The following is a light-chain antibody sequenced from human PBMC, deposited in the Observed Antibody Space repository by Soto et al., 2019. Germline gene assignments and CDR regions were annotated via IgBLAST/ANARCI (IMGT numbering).Light chain of an antibody. CDR2: AAS. Sequence: DIQMTQSPSSLSASVGDRVTITCRASQSISSYLNWYQQKPGKAPKLLIYAASSLQSGVPSRFSGSGSGTEFTLTISSLQPDDFATYYCQQYNSYSTFGQGTKVDI. CDR3: QQYNSYST. J-gene: IGKJ1*01. CDR1: QSISSY. V-gene: IGKV1-39*01.